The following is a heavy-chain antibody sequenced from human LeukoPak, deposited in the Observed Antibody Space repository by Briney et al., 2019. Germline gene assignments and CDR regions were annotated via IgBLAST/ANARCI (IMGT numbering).Heavy chain of an antibody. D-gene: IGHD6-13*01. CDR1: GFTFSTYS. CDR3: AKEQLGERFDY. V-gene: IGHV3-21*01. Sequence: GGSLRLSCAASGFTFSTYSMNWVRPGPGKGLEWVSSICSSSSYIYYADSMKGRFTISRDNARNSLCLQMNSLGGEDTAVYYCAKEQLGERFDYWGQGTLVTVSS. CDR2: ICSSSSYI. J-gene: IGHJ4*02.